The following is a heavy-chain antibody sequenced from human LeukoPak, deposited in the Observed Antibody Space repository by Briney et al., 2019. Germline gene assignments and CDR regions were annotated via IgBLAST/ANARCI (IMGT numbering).Heavy chain of an antibody. CDR3: ARDQGDWNYLFDY. Sequence: SGGSLRLSCAASGFTVSSNYMSWVRQAPGKGLEWVSVIYSGGSTYYADSVKGRFPISRDNSKNTLYLQMNSLRAEDTAVYYCARDQGDWNYLFDYWGQGTLVTVSS. CDR1: GFTVSSNY. D-gene: IGHD1-7*01. CDR2: IYSGGST. V-gene: IGHV3-66*01. J-gene: IGHJ4*02.